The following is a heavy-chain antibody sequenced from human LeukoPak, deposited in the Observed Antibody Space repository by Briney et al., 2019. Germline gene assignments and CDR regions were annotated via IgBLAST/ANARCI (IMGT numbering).Heavy chain of an antibody. CDR1: GGTFSSYA. D-gene: IGHD2-2*01. CDR3: ARSIVVVPAVYYMDV. J-gene: IGHJ6*03. CDR2: IIPILGTA. V-gene: IGHV1-69*13. Sequence: ASVKVSCKASGGTFSSYAISWVRQAPGQGLEWMGGIIPILGTANYAQKFQGRVTITADESTSTAYMELSSLRSEDTAVYYCARSIVVVPAVYYMDVWGKGTTVTISS.